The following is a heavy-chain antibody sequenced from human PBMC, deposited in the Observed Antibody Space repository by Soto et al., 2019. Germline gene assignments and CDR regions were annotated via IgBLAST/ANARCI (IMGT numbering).Heavy chain of an antibody. Sequence: PSETLSLTCTVSGGSISSYYWSWIRQPPGKGLEWIGYIYYSGSTNYNPSLKSRVTISVDTSKNQFSLKLSSVTAADTAVYYCARDCRHGLFCLYGMDVWGQGTTVTVS. CDR2: IYYSGST. V-gene: IGHV4-59*01. D-gene: IGHD3-22*01. CDR3: ARDCRHGLFCLYGMDV. CDR1: GGSISSYY. J-gene: IGHJ6*02.